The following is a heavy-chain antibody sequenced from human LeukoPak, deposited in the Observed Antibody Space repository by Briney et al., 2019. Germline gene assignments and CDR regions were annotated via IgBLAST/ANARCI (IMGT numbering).Heavy chain of an antibody. D-gene: IGHD6-13*01. CDR3: AKDEAIAAAADYFDY. CDR2: ISGSGGST. J-gene: IGHJ4*02. CDR1: GFTFSSYA. V-gene: IGHV3-23*01. Sequence: SGGSLRLSCAASGFTFSSYAMSWVCQAPGKGLEWVSAISGSGGSTYYADSVKGRFTISRDNSKNTLYLQMNSLRAEGTAVYYCAKDEAIAAAADYFDYWGQGTLVTVSS.